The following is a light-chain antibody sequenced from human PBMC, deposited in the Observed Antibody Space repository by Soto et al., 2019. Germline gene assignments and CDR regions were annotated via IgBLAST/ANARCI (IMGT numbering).Light chain of an antibody. Sequence: QSVLTQPASVSGSPGQSIAISCTGTSSDVGRNNHVSWYQQHPGKAPKLMIYEVTQRPSGVSNRFSGSKSGNTASLTISGLQAEDEADYYCCSYAGSGTFYVFGTGTTVTVL. CDR3: CSYAGSGTFYV. V-gene: IGLV2-23*02. CDR1: SSDVGRNNH. J-gene: IGLJ1*01. CDR2: EVT.